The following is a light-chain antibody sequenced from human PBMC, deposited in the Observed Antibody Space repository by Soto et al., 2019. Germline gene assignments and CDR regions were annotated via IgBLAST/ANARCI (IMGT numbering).Light chain of an antibody. V-gene: IGKV3-20*01. J-gene: IGKJ2*01. CDR2: GAS. Sequence: EIVLTQSPGTLSLSPGERATLSCRASQSVSSTYLAWYQQKPGQAPRLLIYGASSRATCIPDRFSGSGSGTDFTLTISRLEPEEFAVYYCQQYGTSPLYTFGQGTKLEIK. CDR1: QSVSSTY. CDR3: QQYGTSPLYT.